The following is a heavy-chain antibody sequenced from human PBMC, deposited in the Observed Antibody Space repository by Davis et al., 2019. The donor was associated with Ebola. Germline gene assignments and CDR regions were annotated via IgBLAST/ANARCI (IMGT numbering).Heavy chain of an antibody. Sequence: GESLKISCAASGFTFSSYGMHWVRQAPGKGLEWVANIKQDGSEKYYVDSVKGRFTISRDNAKNSLYLQMNSLRAEDTAVYYCAKGLLWFGELPSYYFDYWGQGTLVTVSS. CDR2: IKQDGSEK. V-gene: IGHV3-7*03. D-gene: IGHD3-10*01. J-gene: IGHJ4*02. CDR1: GFTFSSYG. CDR3: AKGLLWFGELPSYYFDY.